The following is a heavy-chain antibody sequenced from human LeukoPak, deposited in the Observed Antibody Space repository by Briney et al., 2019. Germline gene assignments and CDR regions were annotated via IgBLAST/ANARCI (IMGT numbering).Heavy chain of an antibody. D-gene: IGHD5-12*01. CDR1: GFTFSSYA. J-gene: IGHJ4*02. CDR2: ISGSGGST. CDR3: AKPTDYGIVATTFDY. V-gene: IGHV3-23*01. Sequence: GGSLRLSCAASGFTFSSYAMSWVRQAPGKGLEWVSAISGSGGSTYYADSVKGRFTISRDNSKNTLYLQMNSLRAEEQGVYFCAKPTDYGIVATTFDYWGQGTLVTVSS.